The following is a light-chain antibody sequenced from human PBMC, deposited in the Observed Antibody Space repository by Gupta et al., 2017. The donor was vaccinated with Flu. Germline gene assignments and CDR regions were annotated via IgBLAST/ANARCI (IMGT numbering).Light chain of an antibody. V-gene: IGKV1-39*01. Sequence: DIQMTQSPSSLSASVGDRVTITCRASQSISSYLNWYQQKPGKAPKLLIYAASSLQSGVPSRFSGSGSGTDFTLTITSLQPEDFATYYCQQSDSGPLTFGGGTXVEIK. J-gene: IGKJ4*01. CDR1: QSISSY. CDR2: AAS. CDR3: QQSDSGPLT.